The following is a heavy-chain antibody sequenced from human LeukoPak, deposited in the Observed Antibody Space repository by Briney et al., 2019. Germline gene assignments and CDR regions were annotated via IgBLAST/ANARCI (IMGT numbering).Heavy chain of an antibody. CDR3: AKAAYFLDAFDR. D-gene: IGHD2-21*01. CDR1: GFTFSSFA. J-gene: IGHJ3*02. CDR2: ISDNSDTT. V-gene: IGHV3-23*01. Sequence: PGGSLRLSCAAPGFTFSSFAMSWVRQAPGKGLEWVSAISDNSDTTFYADSVKGRFSISRDNSKNTLHLQMNSLRAEDTAVYHCAKAAYFLDAFDRWGQGTMVTVSS.